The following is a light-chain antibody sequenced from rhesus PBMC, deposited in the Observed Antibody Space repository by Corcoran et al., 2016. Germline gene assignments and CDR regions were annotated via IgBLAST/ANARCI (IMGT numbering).Light chain of an antibody. CDR2: GAS. Sequence: QVILTQSPATLSLSPGERDTLSCRASQSVSSYLAWYQQKPGQAPRLLIYGASRRATGIPDRFSGRGCWTDFTLPISSLQPEDFATNYCQQRNSYPRTFGQGAKVEIK. J-gene: IGKJ1*01. V-gene: IGKV3S11*01. CDR3: QQRNSYPRT. CDR1: QSVSSY.